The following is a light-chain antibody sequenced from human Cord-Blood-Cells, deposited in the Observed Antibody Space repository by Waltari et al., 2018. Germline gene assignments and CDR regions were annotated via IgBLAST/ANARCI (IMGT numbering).Light chain of an antibody. CDR1: QSISSY. Sequence: DIQMTQSPSSLSASVGDRVTITCRASQSISSYLNWYQQKPGKAPKLLLYAASSLQSGVPSRFSGSGSGTDFTLTISSLQPEDFATYYCQQRYSTRTFGQGTKVEIK. CDR2: AAS. V-gene: IGKV1-39*01. CDR3: QQRYSTRT. J-gene: IGKJ1*01.